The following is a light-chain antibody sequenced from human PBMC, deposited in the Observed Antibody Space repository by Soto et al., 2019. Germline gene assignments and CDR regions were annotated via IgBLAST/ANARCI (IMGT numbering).Light chain of an antibody. Sequence: EIVMTQSPATLSVSPGERATLSCRASQSVSSNLAWYQQKPGQAPRLLIYGASTRATGIPARFGGSGSGTEFTLTISSLQSEDFAVYYCQQYNYWPPWTFGQGTKVEIK. CDR1: QSVSSN. CDR3: QQYNYWPPWT. V-gene: IGKV3-15*01. CDR2: GAS. J-gene: IGKJ1*01.